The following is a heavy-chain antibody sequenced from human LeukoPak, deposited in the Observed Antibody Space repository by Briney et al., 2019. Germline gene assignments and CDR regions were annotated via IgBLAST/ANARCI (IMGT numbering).Heavy chain of an antibody. J-gene: IGHJ6*03. CDR2: INIDGGGT. CDR3: AKVRPGYYYMDV. Sequence: GGSPRLSCAASGFTFSSYWMHWVRQDPGKGLVWVSRINIDGGGTSYADSVKGRFTISRDNAKNTLYLQMNSLRAEDTAVYYCAKVRPGYYYMDVWGKGTTVTVSS. V-gene: IGHV3-74*01. CDR1: GFTFSSYW. D-gene: IGHD7-27*01.